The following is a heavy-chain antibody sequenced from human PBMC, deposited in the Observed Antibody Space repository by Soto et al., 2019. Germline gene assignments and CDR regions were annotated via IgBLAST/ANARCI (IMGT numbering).Heavy chain of an antibody. J-gene: IGHJ4*02. CDR2: ISFDGSIE. Sequence: QVQLVESGGGVVQPGRSLRLSCAASGFTFSNYGMHWVRQAPGKGLEWVAIISFDGSIEYYADSVKGRFTISRDNSKNTLYLQMNSLRPEDTAVYYCAKDRAYVSDLDYWGQGTLVTVSS. D-gene: IGHD2-21*01. V-gene: IGHV3-30*18. CDR3: AKDRAYVSDLDY. CDR1: GFTFSNYG.